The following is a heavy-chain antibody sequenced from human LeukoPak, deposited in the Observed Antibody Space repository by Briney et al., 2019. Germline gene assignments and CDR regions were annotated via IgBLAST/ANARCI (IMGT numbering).Heavy chain of an antibody. D-gene: IGHD2/OR15-2a*01. J-gene: IGHJ4*02. CDR3: VSFYETY. Sequence: GGSLRLSCVASGFPFSSYWMTWVRQAPGKGLEWVANIKQDGSKKSYVDSVKGRFTISRDNAKNTVYLQMNSLRAEDTAVYYCVSFYETYWGRGTLVTVSS. V-gene: IGHV3-7*01. CDR2: IKQDGSKK. CDR1: GFPFSSYW.